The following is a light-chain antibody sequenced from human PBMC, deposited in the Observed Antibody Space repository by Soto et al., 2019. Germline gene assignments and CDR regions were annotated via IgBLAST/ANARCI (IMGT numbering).Light chain of an antibody. CDR1: QSVSNDF. CDR3: QQYDNWPPIT. V-gene: IGKV3D-15*01. Sequence: EIVLSQSPGILSLSPGERATLSCRASQSVSNDFLAWYQQKPGQAPRLLIYGASTRATDVPDRFSGSGSGTEFTLTISSLQSEDFAVYYCQQYDNWPPITFGQGTRLEI. CDR2: GAS. J-gene: IGKJ5*01.